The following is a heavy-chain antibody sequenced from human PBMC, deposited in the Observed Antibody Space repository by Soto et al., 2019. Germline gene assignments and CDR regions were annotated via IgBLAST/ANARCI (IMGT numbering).Heavy chain of an antibody. Sequence: EVQLLESGGGLVQSGGSLRLSCTASGFIFSNYAMIWVRQAPGKGLEWASSINGGGANTNYADSVRGRFTISRDNSKNTLYMEMNDLRPEDTAVYYCTQAINEHSPRPHSWGQGTLVAVSS. CDR2: INGGGANT. J-gene: IGHJ4*02. CDR3: TQAINEHSPRPHS. V-gene: IGHV3-23*01. CDR1: GFIFSNYA.